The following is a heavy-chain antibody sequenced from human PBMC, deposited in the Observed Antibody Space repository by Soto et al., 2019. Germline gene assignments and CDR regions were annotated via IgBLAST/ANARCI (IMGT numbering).Heavy chain of an antibody. J-gene: IGHJ4*02. V-gene: IGHV3-7*03. D-gene: IGHD3-3*01. CDR3: ARDDVSPTYYDFWSGYYTHASFDY. CDR2: IKQDGSEK. CDR1: GFTFSSYW. Sequence: EVQLVESGGGLVQPGGSLRLSCAASGFTFSSYWMSWVRQAPGKGLEWVANIKQDGSEKYYVDSVKGRFTISRDNAKNSLYLQMNSLRAEDTAVYYCARDDVSPTYYDFWSGYYTHASFDYWGQGTLVTVSS.